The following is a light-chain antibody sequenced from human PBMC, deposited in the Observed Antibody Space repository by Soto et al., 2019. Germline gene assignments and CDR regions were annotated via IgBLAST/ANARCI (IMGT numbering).Light chain of an antibody. CDR2: RDS. CDR3: QVWDSSTGV. V-gene: IGLV3-9*01. J-gene: IGLJ1*01. Sequence: SYELTQPLSVSVALGQTARITCGGNNIGSKNVHWYQQKPGQAPVLVIYRDSNRPSGIPERFSGSNSGNTATLTISRAQAGDEADYYCQVWDSSTGVFGPGTKLTVL. CDR1: NIGSKN.